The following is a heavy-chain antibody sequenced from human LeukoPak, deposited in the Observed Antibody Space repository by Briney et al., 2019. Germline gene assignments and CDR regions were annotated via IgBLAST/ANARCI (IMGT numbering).Heavy chain of an antibody. D-gene: IGHD3-10*01. V-gene: IGHV1-8*01. J-gene: IGHJ5*02. CDR1: GYNFTSYD. CDR3: ASAPMVLGVIGDWFDP. CDR2: MNPNSGNT. Sequence: ASVKVSCKASGYNFTSYDINWVRQATGQGLEWMGWMNPNSGNTGYAQKFQGRVTMTRNTSITTAYMELSRLRSEDTAVYYCASAPMVLGVIGDWFDPWGQGTLVTVSS.